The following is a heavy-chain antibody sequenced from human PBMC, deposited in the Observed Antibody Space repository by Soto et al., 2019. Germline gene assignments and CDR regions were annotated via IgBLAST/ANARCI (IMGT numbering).Heavy chain of an antibody. CDR1: GDSVSSNSAA. CDR2: TYYRSKWYN. Sequence: SQTLSLTCAISGDSVSSNSAAWNWIRQSPSRGLEWLGRTYYRSKWYNDYAVSVKSRITINPDTSKNQFSLQLNSVTPEDTVLYYCAIVWSYYGSGSYYLDDAFDIWGQGTMVTVSS. V-gene: IGHV6-1*01. CDR3: AIVWSYYGSGSYYLDDAFDI. J-gene: IGHJ3*02. D-gene: IGHD3-10*01.